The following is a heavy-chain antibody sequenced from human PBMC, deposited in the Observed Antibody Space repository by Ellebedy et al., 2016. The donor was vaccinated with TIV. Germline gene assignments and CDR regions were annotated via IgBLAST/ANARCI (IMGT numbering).Heavy chain of an antibody. J-gene: IGHJ4*02. CDR2: ISTTGRM. CDR3: ARDDTVGNFDY. V-gene: IGHV4-4*07. CDR1: GDSMRTYF. Sequence: MPGGSLRLSCSVSGDSMRTYFWTRIRQSAGKGLEWLGRISTTGRMSHNPSLESRVSITVDTSKNQFSLILRSVTAADTAVYFCARDDTVGNFDYWGQGAPVIVSS. D-gene: IGHD4-23*01.